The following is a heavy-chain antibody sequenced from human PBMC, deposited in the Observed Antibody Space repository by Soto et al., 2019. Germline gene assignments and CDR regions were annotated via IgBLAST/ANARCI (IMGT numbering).Heavy chain of an antibody. J-gene: IGHJ4*02. D-gene: IGHD5-12*01. V-gene: IGHV4-34*01. Sequence: SETLSLTCAVYGGSFSGYYWSWIRQPPGKWLEWIGEINHSGSTNYNPSPKSRVTISVDTSKNQFSLKLSSVTAADTAVYYCAREIVATGYDYWGQGTLVTVSS. CDR3: AREIVATGYDY. CDR2: INHSGST. CDR1: GGSFSGYY.